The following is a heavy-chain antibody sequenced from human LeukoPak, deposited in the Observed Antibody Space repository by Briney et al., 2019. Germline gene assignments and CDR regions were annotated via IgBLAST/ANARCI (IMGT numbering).Heavy chain of an antibody. CDR2: MSNSGST. J-gene: IGHJ4*02. CDR1: GGSVSSSSYY. D-gene: IGHD6-13*01. Sequence: SETLSLTCTVSGGSVSSSSYYWGWIRQSPGKGLEWIGTMSNSGSTYYNPSLNSRVTISGDTAKNQFSLKLSSVTAADTAVYYCARRSQAAAGRGIDYWGQGTLVTVSS. V-gene: IGHV4-39*01. CDR3: ARRSQAAAGRGIDY.